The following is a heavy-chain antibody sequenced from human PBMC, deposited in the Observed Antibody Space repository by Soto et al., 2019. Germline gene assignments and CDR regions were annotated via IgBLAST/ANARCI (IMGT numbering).Heavy chain of an antibody. CDR2: IIPILGTA. D-gene: IGHD2-2*01. Sequence: QVQLVQSGAEVKKPGSSVKVSCKASGGTFSSYAISWVRQAPGQGLEWMGGIIPILGTANYAQKFQGRVTITADESTSTAYMELSSLRSEDTAVYYCARGGGVVVVPAAIPFDPWGQGTLVTVSS. CDR3: ARGGGVVVVPAAIPFDP. V-gene: IGHV1-69*01. J-gene: IGHJ5*02. CDR1: GGTFSSYA.